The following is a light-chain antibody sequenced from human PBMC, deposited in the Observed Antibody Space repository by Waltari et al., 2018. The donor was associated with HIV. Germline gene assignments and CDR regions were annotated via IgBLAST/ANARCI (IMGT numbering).Light chain of an antibody. CDR3: SSYAPTNKFYVL. Sequence: QSALTQPPSASGSPGQSVTMSCTGTSLHIGGYNYVSWYQQHPGKAPKLIMTEVTKRPSGVPDRFSGSKSGNTASLTVSGLQAEDEAHYYCSSYAPTNKFYVLFGGGTTLTVL. J-gene: IGLJ2*01. CDR1: SLHIGGYNY. V-gene: IGLV2-8*01. CDR2: EVT.